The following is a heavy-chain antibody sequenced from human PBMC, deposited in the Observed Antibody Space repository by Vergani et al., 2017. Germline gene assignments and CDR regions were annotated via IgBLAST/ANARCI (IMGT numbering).Heavy chain of an antibody. CDR3: ARDGHTMGYCSSTSCPVDY. J-gene: IGHJ4*02. Sequence: QVQLVESGGGVVQPGGSLRLSCAASGFTFTNYGMHWVRQAPGKGLEWVAFTRYDGIVEYYGDSVKGRFTISRDNSKNTLYLQMNSLRAEDTAVYYCARDGHTMGYCSSTSCPVDYWGQGTLVTVSS. CDR1: GFTFTNYG. CDR2: TRYDGIVE. D-gene: IGHD2-2*01. V-gene: IGHV3-30*02.